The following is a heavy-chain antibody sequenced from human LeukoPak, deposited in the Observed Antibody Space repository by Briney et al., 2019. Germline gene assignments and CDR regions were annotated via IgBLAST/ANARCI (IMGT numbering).Heavy chain of an antibody. CDR3: ARISSGWYYYYYMDV. Sequence: ASVKVSCKASGYTFTGYYMHWVRQAPGQGLEWMGWMNPNSGNTGYAQKFQGRVTMTRNTSMSTAYMELSSLRSEDTAVYYCARISSGWYYYYYMDVWGKGTTVTISS. CDR2: MNPNSGNT. CDR1: GYTFTGYY. V-gene: IGHV1-8*02. D-gene: IGHD6-19*01. J-gene: IGHJ6*03.